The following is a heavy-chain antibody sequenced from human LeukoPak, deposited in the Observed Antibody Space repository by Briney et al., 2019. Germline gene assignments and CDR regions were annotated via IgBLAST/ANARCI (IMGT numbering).Heavy chain of an antibody. D-gene: IGHD5-12*01. V-gene: IGHV3-74*01. CDR3: ARDPGYSGYDYPFDY. Sequence: GGSLRLSCAASGFTFSSYWMHWVRQAPGKGQVWVSRINSDGSSTSYADSVKGRFTISRDNSKNTLYLQMNSLRAEDTAVYYCARDPGYSGYDYPFDYWGQGTLVTVSS. CDR2: INSDGSST. CDR1: GFTFSSYW. J-gene: IGHJ4*02.